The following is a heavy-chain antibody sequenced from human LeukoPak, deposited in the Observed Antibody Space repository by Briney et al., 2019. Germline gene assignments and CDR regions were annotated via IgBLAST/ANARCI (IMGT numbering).Heavy chain of an antibody. CDR2: IYYSGST. J-gene: IGHJ6*03. Sequence: PSETLSLTCTVSGGSISSYYWSWIRQPPGKGLEWIGYIYYSGSTNYNPPLKSRVTISVDTSKNQFSLKLNSVTAADTAVYYCAREPRYCSRTTSCYHANYFYYMDVWGKGTTVTVSS. V-gene: IGHV4-59*01. CDR3: AREPRYCSRTTSCYHANYFYYMDV. CDR1: GGSISSYY. D-gene: IGHD2-2*01.